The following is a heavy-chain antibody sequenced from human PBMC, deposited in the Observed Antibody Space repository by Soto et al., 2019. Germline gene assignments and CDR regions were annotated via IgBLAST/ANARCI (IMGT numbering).Heavy chain of an antibody. D-gene: IGHD1-1*01. CDR3: VRDGTKTLRDWFDP. CDR2: IYATGTT. CDR1: GASISGFY. Sequence: SETLSLTCTVSGASISGFYWSWSRKSAGKGLEWIGRIYATGTTGYNPSLKSRVMMSVDTSKKQFSLKLRSVTAADTAVYYCVRDGTKTLRDWFDPWGQGISVTV. J-gene: IGHJ5*02. V-gene: IGHV4-4*07.